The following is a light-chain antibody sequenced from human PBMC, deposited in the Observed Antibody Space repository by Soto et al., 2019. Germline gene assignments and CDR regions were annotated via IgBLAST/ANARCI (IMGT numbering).Light chain of an antibody. CDR3: QQTFNSPIT. V-gene: IGKV1-5*03. Sequence: DIQMTQSPSTLSGSVGDRVTVTCRASQTISSWLAWYQQKPGKAPKLLIYKASTLKSGVPSRFSGSGSGTEFTLTISSVRPEDLGSFYCQQTFNSPITFGQGTRLEI. CDR1: QTISSW. CDR2: KAS. J-gene: IGKJ5*01.